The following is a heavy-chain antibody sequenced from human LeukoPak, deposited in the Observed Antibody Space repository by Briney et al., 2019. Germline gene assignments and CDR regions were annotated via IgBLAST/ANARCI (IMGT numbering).Heavy chain of an antibody. V-gene: IGHV4-39*07. D-gene: IGHD3-10*01. CDR1: GGSISSTSCY. Sequence: SETLSLTCTVSGGSISSTSCYWGWIRQPPGKGLEWIGSIYYSGSTYYSPSLKSRVTMSVDTSKNQISLKLRSVTAADTAVYYCAGDRLLWFGELDYWGQGTLVIVSS. J-gene: IGHJ4*02. CDR3: AGDRLLWFGELDY. CDR2: IYYSGST.